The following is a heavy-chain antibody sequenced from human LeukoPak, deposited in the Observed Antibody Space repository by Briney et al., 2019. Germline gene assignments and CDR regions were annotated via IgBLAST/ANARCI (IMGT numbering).Heavy chain of an antibody. CDR3: ARDQVGYCSGGSCPAGFDP. D-gene: IGHD2-15*01. V-gene: IGHV1-69*13. CDR2: IIPIFGTA. Sequence: SVKVSCKASGGTFSSYAISWVRQAPGQGLEWMGGIIPIFGTANYAQKFQGSVTITADEAPSTAYMELSSLRSEDTAVYYCARDQVGYCSGGSCPAGFDPWGQGTLVTVSS. J-gene: IGHJ5*02. CDR1: GGTFSSYA.